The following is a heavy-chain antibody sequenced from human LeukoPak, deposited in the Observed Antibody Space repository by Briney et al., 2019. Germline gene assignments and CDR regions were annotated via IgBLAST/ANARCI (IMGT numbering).Heavy chain of an antibody. J-gene: IGHJ4*02. CDR1: GFTFSSYA. D-gene: IGHD1-26*01. CDR3: ARGSGSYWAPDH. Sequence: GRSLRLSCAASGFTFSSYAMHWVRQAPGRGLEWVAAISHDESNKYYADSVKGRFTVSRDKSKNTLYLQMYSLRAEDTAVYYCARGSGSYWAPDHWGQGTLVTVSS. V-gene: IGHV3-30-3*01. CDR2: ISHDESNK.